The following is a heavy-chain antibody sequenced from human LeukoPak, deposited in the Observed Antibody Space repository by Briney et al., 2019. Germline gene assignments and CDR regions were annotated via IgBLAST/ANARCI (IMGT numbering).Heavy chain of an antibody. D-gene: IGHD3-22*01. V-gene: IGHV3-30-3*01. J-gene: IGHJ4*02. CDR1: GFTFSSYV. Sequence: GGSLRLSCGVSGFTFSSYVMLWVRQAPGKGLEWVAVISYDGSNKYYADSVKGRFTISRDNSKNTLYLQMNSLRAEDTAVYYCARAMDYDSSGYYYGVSSPVDYWGQGTLVTVSS. CDR3: ARAMDYDSSGYYYGVSSPVDY. CDR2: ISYDGSNK.